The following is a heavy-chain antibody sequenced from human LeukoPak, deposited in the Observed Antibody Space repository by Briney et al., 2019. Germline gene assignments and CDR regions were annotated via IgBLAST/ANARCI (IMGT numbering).Heavy chain of an antibody. CDR2: IYYSGST. V-gene: IGHV4-39*07. CDR3: ARDGGYDGDY. J-gene: IGHJ4*02. CDR1: GGSISSSSYY. D-gene: IGHD5-12*01. Sequence: PSETLSLTCTVSGGSISSSSYYWGWIRQPPGKGLEWIGSIYYSGSTYYNPSLKSRVTISVDTSKNQFSLKLSSVTAADTAVYYCARDGGYDGDYWGQGTLVTVSS.